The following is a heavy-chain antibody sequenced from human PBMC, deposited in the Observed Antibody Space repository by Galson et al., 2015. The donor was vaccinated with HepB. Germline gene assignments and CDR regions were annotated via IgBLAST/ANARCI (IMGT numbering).Heavy chain of an antibody. CDR2: ISAYNGNT. CDR3: ARQPLAAVREFDY. Sequence: SVKVSCKASGYTFTSYGISWVRQAPGQGLEWMGWISAYNGNTNYAQKLQGRVTMTTDTSTSTAYIELRSLRSDDTAVYYCARQPLAAVREFDYWGQGTLVTVSS. D-gene: IGHD3-10*01. CDR1: GYTFTSYG. J-gene: IGHJ4*02. V-gene: IGHV1-18*01.